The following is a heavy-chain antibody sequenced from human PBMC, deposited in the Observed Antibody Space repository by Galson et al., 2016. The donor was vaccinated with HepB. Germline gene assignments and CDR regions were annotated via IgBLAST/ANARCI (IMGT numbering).Heavy chain of an antibody. CDR3: AREGFGAALVYFDF. Sequence: SVKVSCKASGYTFSGYFMHWVRQAPGQGLEWMGWTNPNTGGTSFEQKFQGRVAMTTDTSISTAYMDLSRLRSDDTAVYFCAREGFGAALVYFDFWGQGTLVTVSS. CDR1: GYTFSGYF. D-gene: IGHD3-10*01. V-gene: IGHV1-2*02. J-gene: IGHJ4*02. CDR2: TNPNTGGT.